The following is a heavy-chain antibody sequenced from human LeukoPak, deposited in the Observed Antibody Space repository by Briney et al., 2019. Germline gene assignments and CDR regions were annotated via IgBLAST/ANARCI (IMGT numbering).Heavy chain of an antibody. CDR3: ARGGGYDWKSFVN. J-gene: IGHJ4*02. V-gene: IGHV3-48*03. D-gene: IGHD5-12*01. Sequence: GGSLRLSCAASGFTFSSYEMNWVRQAPGKGLEWVSYISSSGSTIYYAGSVKGRFTISRDNAKNSLYLQMNSLRAEDTAVYYCARGGGYDWKSFVNWGQGTLVTVSS. CDR1: GFTFSSYE. CDR2: ISSSGSTI.